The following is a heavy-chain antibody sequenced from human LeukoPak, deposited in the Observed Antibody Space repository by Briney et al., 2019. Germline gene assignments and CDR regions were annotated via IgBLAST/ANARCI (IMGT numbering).Heavy chain of an antibody. D-gene: IGHD2-2*02. V-gene: IGHV1-46*01. CDR3: ARSDCSSTSCYTPGGD. CDR2: INPSGGST. Sequence: GASVKVSCKASGYTFTSYYMHWVRQAPGQGLEWMGIINPSGGSTSYAQKFQGRVTMTRNTSISTAYMELSSLRSEDTAVYYCARSDCSSTSCYTPGGDWGQGTLVTVSS. CDR1: GYTFTSYY. J-gene: IGHJ4*02.